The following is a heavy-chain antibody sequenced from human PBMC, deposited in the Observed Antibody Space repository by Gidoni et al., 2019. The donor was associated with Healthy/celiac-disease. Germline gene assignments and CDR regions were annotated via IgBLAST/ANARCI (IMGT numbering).Heavy chain of an antibody. D-gene: IGHD3-22*01. CDR3: AREEITMIVVAPGAFDI. V-gene: IGHV3-74*01. CDR2: INSDGSST. CDR1: GFTFCSYW. J-gene: IGHJ3*02. Sequence: EVQLVESGGGLVQPGGSLRLSCAASGFTFCSYWMHWVRQAPGKGLVWVSRINSDGSSTSYADSVKGRFTISRDSAKNTLYLQMNSLRAEDTAVYYCAREEITMIVVAPGAFDIWGQGTMVTVSS.